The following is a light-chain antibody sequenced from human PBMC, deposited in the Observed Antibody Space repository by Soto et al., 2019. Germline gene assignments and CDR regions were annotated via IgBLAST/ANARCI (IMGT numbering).Light chain of an antibody. J-gene: IGLJ3*02. V-gene: IGLV2-14*01. CDR1: SSDVGAYNY. CDR2: DVS. Sequence: QSALTQPASVSGSPGQSITISCTGTSSDVGAYNYVSWYQQHPGKAPKLMIFDVSNRPSGVSNRFSGSKSVNTAYLTISGLQAEDEADYYCSSYTTATTRVFGGGTKLTVL. CDR3: SSYTTATTRV.